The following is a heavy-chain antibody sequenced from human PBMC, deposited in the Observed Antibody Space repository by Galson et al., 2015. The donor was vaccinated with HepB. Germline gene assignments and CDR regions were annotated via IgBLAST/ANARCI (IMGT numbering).Heavy chain of an antibody. D-gene: IGHD5-24*01. CDR1: GYTFTSYD. Sequence: SVKVSCKASGYTFTSYDINWVRQATGQGLEWRGWMNPNSGNTGYAQKFQGRVTMTRNTSISTAYMEPSSLRSEDTAVYYCARGRGDGYNFRKLRRSVMIFEWFDPWGRGTLVTVSS. CDR3: ARGRGDGYNFRKLRRSVMIFEWFDP. CDR2: MNPNSGNT. J-gene: IGHJ5*02. V-gene: IGHV1-8*01.